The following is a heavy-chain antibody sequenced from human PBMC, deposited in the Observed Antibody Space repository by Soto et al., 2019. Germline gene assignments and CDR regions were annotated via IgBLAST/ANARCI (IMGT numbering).Heavy chain of an antibody. J-gene: IGHJ3*02. Sequence: SETLSLTCTVSGGSISSSSYYWGWIRQPPGKGLEWIGSIYYSGSTYYNQSLKSRVNKSVDTSKNQFTMKMSYVTAADTAVYYCARRYSSAFDIWGQGTMVTVSS. CDR3: ARRYSSAFDI. CDR1: GGSISSSSYY. V-gene: IGHV4-39*01. D-gene: IGHD6-13*01. CDR2: IYYSGST.